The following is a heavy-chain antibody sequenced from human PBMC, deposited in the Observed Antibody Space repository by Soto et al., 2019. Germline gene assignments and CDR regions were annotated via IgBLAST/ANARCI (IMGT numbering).Heavy chain of an antibody. CDR2: ISSSSSYI. J-gene: IGHJ6*02. D-gene: IGHD2-21*02. CDR1: GFTFSSYS. Sequence: GSLRLSCAASGFTFSSYSMNWVRQAPGKGLEWVSSISSSSSYIYYADSVKGRFTISRDNAKNSLYLQMNSLRAEDTAVYYCARSSNAVTATTYYYYGMDVWGQGTTVTVSS. V-gene: IGHV3-21*01. CDR3: ARSSNAVTATTYYYYGMDV.